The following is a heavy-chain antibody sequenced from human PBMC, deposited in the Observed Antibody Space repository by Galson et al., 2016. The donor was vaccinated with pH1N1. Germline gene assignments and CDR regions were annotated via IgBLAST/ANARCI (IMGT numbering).Heavy chain of an antibody. J-gene: IGHJ6*02. CDR2: INTRNGYT. CDR3: ARGRGDLAGYYYGLGV. V-gene: IGHV1-18*01. CDR1: ADTFNRYG. Sequence: SVKVSCKASADTFNRYGITWVLQAPGQGLQWMGWINTRNGYTRISQKFQGRVTMTTDTTTRTVYMDLGSLKPDDTGVYYCARGRGDLAGYYYGLGVWGQGTTVTVSS.